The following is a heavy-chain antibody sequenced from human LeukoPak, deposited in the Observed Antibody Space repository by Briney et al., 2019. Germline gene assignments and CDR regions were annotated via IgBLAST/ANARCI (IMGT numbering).Heavy chain of an antibody. J-gene: IGHJ4*02. CDR3: ARVFCSGGNCYHFDY. CDR1: GGSMSSSDIY. Sequence: SQTLSLTCTVSGGSMSSSDIYWSWIRQPAGKGLEWIGRIYTSGSTTYNPSLRSRVTISLDTSKDQLSLTVTSVTAADTAVYYCARVFCSGGNCYHFDYWGQGILVTVSS. CDR2: IYTSGST. D-gene: IGHD2-15*01. V-gene: IGHV4-61*02.